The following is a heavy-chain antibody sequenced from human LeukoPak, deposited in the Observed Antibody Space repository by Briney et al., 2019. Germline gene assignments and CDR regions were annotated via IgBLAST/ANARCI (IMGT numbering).Heavy chain of an antibody. D-gene: IGHD1-1*01. CDR1: GFTFSSHW. Sequence: PGGSLRLSCPASGFTFSSHWMSWVRQAPGKGLEGVANIKQDGSEKYYVDSVKGRFTISRDNAKNSLYLQTNSLRAEDAAVYYCARERGTHAFDIWGQGTMVTVSS. CDR3: ARERGTHAFDI. V-gene: IGHV3-7*01. CDR2: IKQDGSEK. J-gene: IGHJ3*02.